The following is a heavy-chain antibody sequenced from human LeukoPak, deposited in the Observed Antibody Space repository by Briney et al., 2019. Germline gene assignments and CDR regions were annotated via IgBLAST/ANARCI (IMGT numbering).Heavy chain of an antibody. CDR3: ARMNYGAYYFDY. J-gene: IGHJ4*02. D-gene: IGHD1-7*01. CDR2: IYYSGST. Sequence: SETLSLTCTVSGGSISSSIYYWGWIRQPPGKGLEWIGSIYYSGSTYYNPSLKSRVTISVDTSKNQFSLKLSSVTAADTAVYYCARMNYGAYYFDYWGQGTLVTVSS. V-gene: IGHV4-39*01. CDR1: GGSISSSIYY.